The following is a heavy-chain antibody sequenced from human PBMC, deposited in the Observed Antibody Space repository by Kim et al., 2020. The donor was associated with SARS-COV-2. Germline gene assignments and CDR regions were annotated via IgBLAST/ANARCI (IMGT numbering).Heavy chain of an antibody. Sequence: GGSLRLSCAASGFTVSTNYMHWVRQAPGKGLEWVSTIYTGGTTYYADSVKGRFTISRDSSKNTLYLQMNSLRAEDTAVYYCARGSVAPNFFLYWGQGTLVTVSS. V-gene: IGHV3-66*01. CDR2: IYTGGTT. CDR3: ARGSVAPNFFLY. J-gene: IGHJ4*02. CDR1: GFTVSTNY. D-gene: IGHD6-19*01.